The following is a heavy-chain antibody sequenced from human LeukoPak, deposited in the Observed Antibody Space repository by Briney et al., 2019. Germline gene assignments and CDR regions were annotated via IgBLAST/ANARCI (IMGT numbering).Heavy chain of an antibody. J-gene: IGHJ4*02. D-gene: IGHD3-3*01. CDR1: GGSISSGAYY. CDR2: IYTSGST. CDR3: ARDLNYDFWSGYYSVY. V-gene: IGHV4-61*02. Sequence: SETLSLTCTVSGGSISSGAYYWSWIRQPAGKGLEWIGRIYTSGSTNYNPSLKSRVTMSVDTSKNQFSLKLSSVTAADTAVYYCARDLNYDFWSGYYSVYWGQGTLVTVSS.